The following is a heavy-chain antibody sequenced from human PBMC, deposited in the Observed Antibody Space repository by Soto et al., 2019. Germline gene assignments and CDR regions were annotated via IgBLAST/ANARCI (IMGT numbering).Heavy chain of an antibody. CDR3: AGFVVPASRNSDFDY. D-gene: IGHD2-15*01. J-gene: IGHJ4*02. CDR2: IYYSGST. CDR1: GIPVSPSDYY. Sequence: SLTCTVSGIPVSPSDYYWGWVRQPPGKGLDWIGNIYYSGSTFYNPSLRSRVTLSVDTSKNQFSLRLNSVTAADTAVYFCAGFVVPASRNSDFDYWGQGTLVTVSS. V-gene: IGHV4-39*01.